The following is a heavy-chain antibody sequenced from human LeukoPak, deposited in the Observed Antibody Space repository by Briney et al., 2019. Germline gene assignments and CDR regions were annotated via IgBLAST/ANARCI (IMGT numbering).Heavy chain of an antibody. CDR1: GYTFTSYD. Sequence: APVKVSCKASGYTFTSYDISWVRQATGQGLEWMGWMNPNSGNTGYAQKFQGRVTMTRNTSISTAYMELSSLRSEDTAVYYCARGEGTAVTTYYYYYAMDVWGPGTTVTVSS. J-gene: IGHJ6*02. V-gene: IGHV1-8*01. CDR2: MNPNSGNT. D-gene: IGHD4-17*01. CDR3: ARGEGTAVTTYYYYYAMDV.